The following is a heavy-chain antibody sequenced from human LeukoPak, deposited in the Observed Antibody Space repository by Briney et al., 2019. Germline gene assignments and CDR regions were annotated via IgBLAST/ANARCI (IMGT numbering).Heavy chain of an antibody. CDR3: ARDPLWFGELLPFDS. J-gene: IGHJ4*02. Sequence: GGSLRLSCAASGFTFSDYFMSWFRQAPGKGLEWVSYISGGGSTIYYADSVRGRFTISRDNAKNSLYLQMNSLRAEDTAVDYCARDPLWFGELLPFDSWGQGTLVTVSS. V-gene: IGHV3-11*01. CDR1: GFTFSDYF. CDR2: ISGGGSTI. D-gene: IGHD3-10*01.